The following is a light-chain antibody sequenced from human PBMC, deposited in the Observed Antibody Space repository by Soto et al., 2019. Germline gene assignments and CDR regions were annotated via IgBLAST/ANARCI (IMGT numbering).Light chain of an antibody. V-gene: IGKV3-20*01. CDR1: QSVRANY. CDR2: ETS. Sequence: DMVLTQSPGTLSLSPGERATLSCRASQSVRANYVAWYQQKPGQAPRVLIYETSRGATVIPDRFSGSGSGTDFTLAISRLEPEDFAVYYCLQYGNPPYTFGQGTKVEIK. CDR3: LQYGNPPYT. J-gene: IGKJ2*01.